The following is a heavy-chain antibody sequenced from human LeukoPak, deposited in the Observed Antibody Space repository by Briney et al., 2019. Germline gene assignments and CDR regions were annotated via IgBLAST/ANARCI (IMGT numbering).Heavy chain of an antibody. D-gene: IGHD3-10*01. Sequence: SETLSLTCAVSGYSLSSGYYWGWIRQPPGKGLEWIGSFFHSGSTYYNPSLKSRVTISVDTSKNQFSLKLTAVTAADTAVYYCARGPGYYGSGSYYRQWYFDLWGRGTLVTVSS. CDR3: ARGPGYYGSGSYYRQWYFDL. CDR2: FFHSGST. CDR1: GYSLSSGYY. J-gene: IGHJ2*01. V-gene: IGHV4-38-2*01.